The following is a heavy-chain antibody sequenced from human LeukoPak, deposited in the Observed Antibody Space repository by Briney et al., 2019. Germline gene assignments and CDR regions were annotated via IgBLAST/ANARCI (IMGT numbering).Heavy chain of an antibody. D-gene: IGHD2-2*01. Sequence: GGSLRLSCAASGFTFSSYAMSWVRQAPGKGLEWVSAISGSGGSTYYADSVKGRFTISRDNSKNTLYLQMNSLRAEDTAVYYCAKRHTPTYCSSTSCYPGSYYYYYGMDVWGQGTTVTVSS. CDR2: ISGSGGST. V-gene: IGHV3-23*01. J-gene: IGHJ6*02. CDR3: AKRHTPTYCSSTSCYPGSYYYYYGMDV. CDR1: GFTFSSYA.